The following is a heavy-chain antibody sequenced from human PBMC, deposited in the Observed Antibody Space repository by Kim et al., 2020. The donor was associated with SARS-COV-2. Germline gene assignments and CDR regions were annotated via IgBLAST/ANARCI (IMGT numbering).Heavy chain of an antibody. V-gene: IGHV3-74*01. Sequence: GGSLRLSCVASGFTFSSYWMHWVRQAPGKGLVWVSRINSDGSSTSYADSVKGRFTISRDNAKNTLYLEMNSLRAEDTAVYYCAGPGDSSVYSRPLDHWGHRPLLPVSS. CDR1: GFTFSSYW. D-gene: IGHD3-22*01. CDR3: AGPGDSSVYSRPLDH. CDR2: INSDGSST. J-gene: IGHJ4*01.